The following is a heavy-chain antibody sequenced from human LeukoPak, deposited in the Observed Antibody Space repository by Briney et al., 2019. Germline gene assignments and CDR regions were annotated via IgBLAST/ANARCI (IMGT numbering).Heavy chain of an antibody. V-gene: IGHV1-18*01. CDR3: ARVYSSSSRNWFDP. CDR2: ISDYNGNT. D-gene: IGHD6-6*01. Sequence: ASVKVSCKASGYTFTSYGISWVRQAPGQGLEWMGWISDYNGNTNYAQKLQGRVTMTTDTSTSTAYMELRSLRSDDTAVYYCARVYSSSSRNWFDPWGQGTLVTVSS. J-gene: IGHJ5*02. CDR1: GYTFTSYG.